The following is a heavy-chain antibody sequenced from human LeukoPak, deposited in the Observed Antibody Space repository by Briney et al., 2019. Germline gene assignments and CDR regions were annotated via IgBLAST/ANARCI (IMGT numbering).Heavy chain of an antibody. CDR3: ARGSYKWLRSPYDY. V-gene: IGHV4-34*01. Sequence: PLETLSLTCAVYGGSFGGYYWSWIRQPPGKGLEWIGEINHSGSTNYNPSLKSRVTISVDTSKNQFSLKLSSVTAADTAVYYCARGSYKWLRSPYDYWGQGTLVTVSS. J-gene: IGHJ4*02. CDR2: INHSGST. CDR1: GGSFGGYY. D-gene: IGHD5-12*01.